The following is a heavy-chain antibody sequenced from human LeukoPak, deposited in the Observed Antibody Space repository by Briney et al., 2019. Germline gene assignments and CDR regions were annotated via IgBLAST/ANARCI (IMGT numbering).Heavy chain of an antibody. D-gene: IGHD1-26*01. CDR2: INQDEGEI. CDR3: ARLAVVGATVGFDF. J-gene: IGHJ4*02. Sequence: GGSLRLSCAASGFTFSTFWMGWVRQAPGKGLDWVANINQDEGEIYYADSVRGRFTISRDNAKNSLFLQMNSLRVEDTALYYCARLAVVGATVGFDFWGQGTLVTVSS. CDR1: GFTFSTFW. V-gene: IGHV3-7*01.